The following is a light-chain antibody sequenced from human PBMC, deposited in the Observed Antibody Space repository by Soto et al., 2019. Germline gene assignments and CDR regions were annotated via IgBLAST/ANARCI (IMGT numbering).Light chain of an antibody. V-gene: IGKV1-27*01. CDR2: DAS. CDR1: QDIGNY. CDR3: QKSNTAPYT. J-gene: IGKJ2*01. Sequence: DIQMTQSPSSLSASVGDRVTITCRASQDIGNYLAWDQQKPGKVPNLLIYDASTLQSGVPSRFSGRGSGTDFTLTISSLQPEDVATYYCQKSNTAPYTFGQGTNLEIK.